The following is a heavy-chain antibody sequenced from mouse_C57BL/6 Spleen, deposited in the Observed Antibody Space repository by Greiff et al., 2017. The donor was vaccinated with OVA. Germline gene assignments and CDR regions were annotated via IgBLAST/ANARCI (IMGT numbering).Heavy chain of an antibody. Sequence: EVMLVESGGGLVKPGGSLKLSCAASGFTFSSYAMSWVRQTPEKRLEWVATISDGGSYTYYPDNVKGRFTISRDNAKNNLYLQMSHLKSEDTAMYYCARSPGGFAYRGQGTLVTVSA. CDR3: ARSPGGFAY. CDR2: ISDGGSYT. V-gene: IGHV5-4*03. J-gene: IGHJ3*01. CDR1: GFTFSSYA.